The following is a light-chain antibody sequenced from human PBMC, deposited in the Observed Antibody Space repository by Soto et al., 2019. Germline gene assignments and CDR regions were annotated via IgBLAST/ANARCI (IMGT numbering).Light chain of an antibody. V-gene: IGKV1-33*01. CDR1: QDIRNY. Sequence: DIQMTQSPSSLSASVGDRVTITCQASQDIRNYLNWYQQKPGKAPKLLIHGASSLEPGVPSRFSGSGSGTDFTFTISSLQPEDIATYYCQQWDNLPWTFGQGTKVEIK. J-gene: IGKJ1*01. CDR3: QQWDNLPWT. CDR2: GAS.